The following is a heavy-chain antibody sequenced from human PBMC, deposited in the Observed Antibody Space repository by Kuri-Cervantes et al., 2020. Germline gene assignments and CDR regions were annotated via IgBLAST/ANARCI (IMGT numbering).Heavy chain of an antibody. D-gene: IGHD5-18*01. V-gene: IGHV2-70*04. Sequence: SGPTLVKPTQTLTLTCTFSGFSLSTSGMRVSWIRQPPGKALEWLARIDWDDDKFYSTSLKTRLTISKDTSKNQVVLTMTNMDPVDTATYYCATATAGEFDYWGQGTLVTVSS. CDR2: IDWDDDK. CDR1: GFSLSTSGMR. CDR3: ATATAGEFDY. J-gene: IGHJ4*02.